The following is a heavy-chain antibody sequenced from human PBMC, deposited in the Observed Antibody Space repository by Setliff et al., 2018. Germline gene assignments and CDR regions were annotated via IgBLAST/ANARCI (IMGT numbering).Heavy chain of an antibody. V-gene: IGHV3-15*01. J-gene: IGHJ4*02. CDR1: GFTFSNAW. CDR3: AKELTPTWSRNSSPFDY. D-gene: IGHD6-13*01. Sequence: GGSLRLSCAASGFTFSNAWMSWVRQAPGKGLEWVGRIKTRTDGETTDYAAPVKGRFTISRDNSKNTLYLQMNSLRAEDTAVYYCAKELTPTWSRNSSPFDYWGQGTLVTVSS. CDR2: IKTRTDGETT.